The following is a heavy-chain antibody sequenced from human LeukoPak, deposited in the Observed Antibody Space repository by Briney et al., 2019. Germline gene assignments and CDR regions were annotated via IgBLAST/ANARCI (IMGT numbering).Heavy chain of an antibody. Sequence: PSETLSLTCAVSGYSLSSGYSWSWIRQPPGKGRKWFGRIYHSGSTYYNPSLKSRVTISVHTSKNQSYLKLRCVTGADTALYYFARVVSDWATPTVFAYWGQGTLVTVSS. CDR1: GYSLSSGYS. D-gene: IGHD4-17*01. V-gene: IGHV4-38-2*01. J-gene: IGHJ4*02. CDR3: ARVVSDWATPTVFAY. CDR2: IYHSGST.